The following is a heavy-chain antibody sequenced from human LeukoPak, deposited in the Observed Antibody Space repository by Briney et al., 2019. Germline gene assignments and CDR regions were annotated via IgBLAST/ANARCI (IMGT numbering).Heavy chain of an antibody. CDR3: ARDQDCSGGSCYEYFQH. J-gene: IGHJ1*01. CDR2: ISAYNGNT. CDR1: GYTFTSYG. V-gene: IGHV1-18*01. Sequence: GASVKVSCKASGYTFTSYGISWVRQAPGQGLEWMGWISAYNGNTNYAQKLQGRVTMTTDTSTSTAYMELRSLRSDDTAVYYCARDQDCSGGSCYEYFQHWGQGTLVTVSS. D-gene: IGHD2-15*01.